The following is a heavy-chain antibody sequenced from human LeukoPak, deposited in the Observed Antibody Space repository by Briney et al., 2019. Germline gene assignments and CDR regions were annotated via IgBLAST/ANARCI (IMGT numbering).Heavy chain of an antibody. J-gene: IGHJ3*02. D-gene: IGHD2-2*02. CDR2: ISSSGYTI. Sequence: GGSLRLSCAASGFTFSDYYMGWIRQAPGKGLEWLSYISSSGYTIYYADSVKGRFTISRDNANNSLYLQMNSLRAEDTAVYYCARYCSSTSCYTPSDVYDIWGQGTMVTVSS. CDR1: GFTFSDYY. V-gene: IGHV3-11*04. CDR3: ARYCSSTSCYTPSDVYDI.